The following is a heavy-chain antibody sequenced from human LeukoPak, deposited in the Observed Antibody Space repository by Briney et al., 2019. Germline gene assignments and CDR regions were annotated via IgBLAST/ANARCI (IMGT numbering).Heavy chain of an antibody. D-gene: IGHD2-15*01. CDR2: ISAYNGNT. Sequence: GASVKVSCKASGYTFTSYGISWVRQAPGQGLEWMGWISAYNGNTNYAQKLQGRVTMTTDTSTSTAYMELRSLRSDDTAVYYCARGGSWFSIYYYNYMDVWGKGTTVTVSS. V-gene: IGHV1-18*01. J-gene: IGHJ6*03. CDR3: ARGGSWFSIYYYNYMDV. CDR1: GYTFTSYG.